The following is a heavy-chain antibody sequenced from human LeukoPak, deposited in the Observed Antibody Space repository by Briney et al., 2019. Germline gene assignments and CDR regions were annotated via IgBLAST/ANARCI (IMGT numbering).Heavy chain of an antibody. CDR3: AKDKTDFGDYPYMDV. D-gene: IGHD4-17*01. V-gene: IGHV3-30*02. Sequence: GGSLRLSCAASGFTFSSYTMHWVRQAPGKGLEWVAFIRYDGSNKYCADSVKGRFTVSRDNSKNTLYLQMNSLRAEDTAVYYCAKDKTDFGDYPYMDVWGKGTTVTVPS. CDR1: GFTFSSYT. J-gene: IGHJ6*03. CDR2: IRYDGSNK.